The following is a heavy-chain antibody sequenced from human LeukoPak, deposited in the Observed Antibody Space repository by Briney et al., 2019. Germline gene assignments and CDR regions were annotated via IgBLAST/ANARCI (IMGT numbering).Heavy chain of an antibody. CDR3: ARGEGYSYGSYFDY. CDR1: GGSSSSYY. J-gene: IGHJ4*02. CDR2: IYCSGST. Sequence: QVQLQDSGPGLVEASATLAVTCTVSGGSSSSYYSSWIWQPPGSGLAGVWYIYCSGSTNYHPSLKSPVTISVAKSTNQFSLKLSSVTAADTAVYYCARGEGYSYGSYFDYWGQGTLVTVSS. D-gene: IGHD5-18*01. V-gene: IGHV4-59*01.